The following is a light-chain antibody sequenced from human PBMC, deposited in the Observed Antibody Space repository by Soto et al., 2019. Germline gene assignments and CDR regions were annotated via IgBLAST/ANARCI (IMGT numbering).Light chain of an antibody. CDR3: QQYGSSIT. Sequence: EIVLTQSPATLSLSPGERATLSCRASQSVSSNLAWYQQKPGQAPRLLIYDASNRATGVPARFSGSGSGTDFTLTISSLEPEDFAVYYCQQYGSSITFGQGTRLEIK. CDR1: QSVSSN. V-gene: IGKV3D-11*03. J-gene: IGKJ5*01. CDR2: DAS.